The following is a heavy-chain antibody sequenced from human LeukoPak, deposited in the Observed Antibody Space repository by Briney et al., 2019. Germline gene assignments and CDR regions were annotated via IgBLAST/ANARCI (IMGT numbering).Heavy chain of an antibody. CDR2: ISGSGGST. D-gene: IGHD6-19*01. Sequence: TGGSLRLSCAASGFTFSSYAMSWVRQAPGKGLEWVSAISGSGGSTYYADSVKGRFAISRDNSKNTLYLQMNSLRAEDTAVYYCAKPPGQWLVRWGQGTLVAVSS. V-gene: IGHV3-23*01. CDR3: AKPPGQWLVR. J-gene: IGHJ4*02. CDR1: GFTFSSYA.